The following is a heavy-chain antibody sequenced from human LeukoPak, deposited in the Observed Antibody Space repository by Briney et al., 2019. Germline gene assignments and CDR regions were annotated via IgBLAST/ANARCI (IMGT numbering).Heavy chain of an antibody. J-gene: IGHJ3*02. Sequence: SVKVSCKASGGTFSSYAISWVRQAPGQGPEWMGGIIPIFGTAKYAQKFQGRVTITADESTSTAYMELSSLRSEDTAVYYCARDHRYSYGLDVFDIWGQGTMVTVSS. V-gene: IGHV1-69*13. CDR2: IIPIFGTA. CDR1: GGTFSSYA. D-gene: IGHD5-18*01. CDR3: ARDHRYSYGLDVFDI.